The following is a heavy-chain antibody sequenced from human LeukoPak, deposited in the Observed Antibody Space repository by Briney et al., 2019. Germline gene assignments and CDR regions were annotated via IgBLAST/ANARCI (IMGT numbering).Heavy chain of an antibody. CDR1: GGSISSSSYY. CDR3: AGGYRGYEYFDY. Sequence: PSETLSLTCTVSGGSISSSSYYWGWIRQPPGKGLEWIGCIDYSGSTYYNPSLKSQVTISVDTSKNQFSLKLSSVTAADTAVYYCAGGYRGYEYFDYWGQGTLVTVSS. J-gene: IGHJ4*02. CDR2: IDYSGST. V-gene: IGHV4-39*07. D-gene: IGHD5-12*01.